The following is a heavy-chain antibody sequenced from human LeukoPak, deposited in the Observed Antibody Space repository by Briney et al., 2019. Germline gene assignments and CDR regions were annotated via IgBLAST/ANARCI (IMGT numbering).Heavy chain of an antibody. J-gene: IGHJ4*02. CDR1: GGSFSGYY. Sequence: PSETLSLTCAVYGGSFSGYYWTWIRQPPGKGLEWIGEINHSGSTNYNPSLKSRVTISVDTSKNQFSLKLSSVTAADTAVYYCARGKGSGWTFDYWGQGTLDTVSS. D-gene: IGHD6-19*01. V-gene: IGHV4-34*01. CDR3: ARGKGSGWTFDY. CDR2: INHSGST.